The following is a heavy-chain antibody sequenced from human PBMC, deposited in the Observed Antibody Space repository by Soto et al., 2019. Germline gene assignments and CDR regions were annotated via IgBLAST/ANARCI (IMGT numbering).Heavy chain of an antibody. J-gene: IGHJ4*02. CDR2: IKHDGSET. Sequence: EVQLVESGGGLVQPGGSLRLSCAASGFTFRSYWMSWVRQVPGKGLEWVANIKHDGSETYYVDSVKGRFTISRDNAKNSLSLQMNSLRAEDTAVYYCAREPEGLDYWGPGILVTVSS. CDR3: AREPEGLDY. CDR1: GFTFRSYW. V-gene: IGHV3-7*01.